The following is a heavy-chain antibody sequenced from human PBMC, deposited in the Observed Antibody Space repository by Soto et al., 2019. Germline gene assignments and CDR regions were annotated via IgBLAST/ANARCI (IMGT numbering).Heavy chain of an antibody. V-gene: IGHV1-58*01. CDR3: AADAPAGSSGYYLQFDY. D-gene: IGHD3-22*01. J-gene: IGHJ4*02. CDR2: IVVGSGNT. Sequence: SVKVSCKASGFTFTSSAVQWVRQARGQRLEWIGWIVVGSGNTNYAQKFQERVTITRDMSTSTAYMELSSLRSEDTAVYYCAADAPAGSSGYYLQFDYWGQGTLVTVSS. CDR1: GFTFTSSA.